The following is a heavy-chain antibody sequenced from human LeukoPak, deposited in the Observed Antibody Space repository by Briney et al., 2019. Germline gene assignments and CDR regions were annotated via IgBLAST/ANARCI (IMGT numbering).Heavy chain of an antibody. D-gene: IGHD3-22*01. Sequence: SETLSLTCTVSGGSISSYYWSWIRQPPGKGLEWIGFVVYSGSTNYNPSLKSRVTISIDTSNNQLSLKLSSVTAADTAVYYCATRYYYDSSGYYPSAFDIWGQGTMVTVSS. V-gene: IGHV4-59*08. J-gene: IGHJ3*02. CDR1: GGSISSYY. CDR3: ATRYYYDSSGYYPSAFDI. CDR2: VVYSGST.